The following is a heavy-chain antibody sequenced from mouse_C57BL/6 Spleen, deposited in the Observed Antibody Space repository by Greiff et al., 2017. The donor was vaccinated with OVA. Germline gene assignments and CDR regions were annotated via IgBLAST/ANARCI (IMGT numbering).Heavy chain of an antibody. CDR1: GYTFTSYW. D-gene: IGHD1-1*01. J-gene: IGHJ1*03. CDR3: ARGSSYRYWYFDV. CDR2: IDPSDSYT. Sequence: VQLQQPGAELVKPGASVKLSCKASGYTFTSYWMQWVKQRPGQGLEWIGEIDPSDSYTNYNQKFKGKATLTVDTSSSTAYMQLSSLTSEDSAVYYCARGSSYRYWYFDVWGTGTTVTVSS. V-gene: IGHV1-50*01.